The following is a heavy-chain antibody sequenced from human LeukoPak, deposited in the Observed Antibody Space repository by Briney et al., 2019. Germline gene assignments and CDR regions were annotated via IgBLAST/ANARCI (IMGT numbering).Heavy chain of an antibody. J-gene: IGHJ4*02. D-gene: IGHD3-10*01. CDR2: ISGSGGST. Sequence: GGSLRLSCAASGFTFSTYSMNWVRQAPGKGLEWVSAISGSGGSTYYADSVKGRFTISRDNSKNTLYLQMNSLRAEDTAVYYCARDSGERGSGSYLIAYWGQGTLVTVSS. V-gene: IGHV3-23*01. CDR1: GFTFSTYS. CDR3: ARDSGERGSGSYLIAY.